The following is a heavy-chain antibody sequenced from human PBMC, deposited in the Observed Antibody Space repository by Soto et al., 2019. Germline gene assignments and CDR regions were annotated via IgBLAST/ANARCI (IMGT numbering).Heavy chain of an antibody. D-gene: IGHD6-13*01. J-gene: IGHJ5*02. CDR3: ARDVQGIAASAPRWFDP. CDR1: GGTFSSYT. CDR2: IIPILGIA. Sequence: QVQLVQSGAEVKKPGSSVKVSCKASGGTFSSYTISWVRQAPGQGLEWMGRIIPILGIANYAQKFQGRVTINADKSTSRDYMELSRLRSEDTDVYYCARDVQGIAASAPRWFDPWGQGTLVTVSS. V-gene: IGHV1-69*08.